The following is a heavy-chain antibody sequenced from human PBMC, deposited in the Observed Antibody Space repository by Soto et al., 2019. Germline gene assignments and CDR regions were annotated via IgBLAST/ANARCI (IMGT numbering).Heavy chain of an antibody. D-gene: IGHD3-16*01. CDR2: IKQDGGER. J-gene: IGHJ6*02. CDR3: ARDFPFYYGMDV. V-gene: IGHV3-7*01. CDR1: GFTFRSSW. Sequence: GGSLRLAVAASGFTFRSSWMSGVGQAPGKGLEWVANIKQDGGERNYLDSVKGRFTISGDNAENSLFLQMNSLRAEDTAVYYCARDFPFYYGMDVWGQGTTVTVSS.